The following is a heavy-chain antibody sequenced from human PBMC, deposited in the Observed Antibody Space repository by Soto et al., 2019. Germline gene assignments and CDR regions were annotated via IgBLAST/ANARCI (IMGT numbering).Heavy chain of an antibody. V-gene: IGHV4-30-4*01. CDR1: GGSITNADYY. Sequence: SETLSLTCTVSGGSITNADYYWSWIRQPPGKGLEWIGYIYYSGSTYYNPSLKSRLSISVDTSKNQFSLKLSSVTAADTAVYYCARVGGFGATTIDYWGQGTLVTVSS. CDR3: ARVGGFGATTIDY. CDR2: IYYSGST. D-gene: IGHD3-10*01. J-gene: IGHJ4*02.